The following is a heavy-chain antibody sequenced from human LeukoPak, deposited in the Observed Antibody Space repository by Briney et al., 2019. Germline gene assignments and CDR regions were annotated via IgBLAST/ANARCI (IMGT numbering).Heavy chain of an antibody. J-gene: IGHJ4*02. CDR1: GGSISNYY. V-gene: IGHV4-59*01. CDR3: ARRITFGGVIVILEGFDY. CDR2: INYSGST. Sequence: SETLSLTCTVSGGSISNYYWSWIRQPPGKGLEWIAYINYSGSTNYNPSLKSRVTISVDTSKNHFSLTLSSVTAADTAVYYCARRITFGGVIVILEGFDYWGQGTLVTVSS. D-gene: IGHD3-16*02.